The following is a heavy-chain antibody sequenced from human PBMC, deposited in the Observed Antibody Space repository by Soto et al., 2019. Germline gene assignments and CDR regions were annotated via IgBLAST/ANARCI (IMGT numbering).Heavy chain of an antibody. D-gene: IGHD3-10*01. CDR1: GFTFSDYY. CDR3: ARDRVRGDWSNYGIPGGNWFDP. CDR2: ISSSGSTI. J-gene: IGHJ5*02. V-gene: IGHV3-11*01. Sequence: QVQLVESGGGLVKPGGSLRLSCAASGFTFSDYYMSWIRQAPGKGLEWVSYISSSGSTIYYADSLKGRFTISRDNAKNSLYLQMNSLRAEDTAVYYCARDRVRGDWSNYGIPGGNWFDPWGQGTLVTVSS.